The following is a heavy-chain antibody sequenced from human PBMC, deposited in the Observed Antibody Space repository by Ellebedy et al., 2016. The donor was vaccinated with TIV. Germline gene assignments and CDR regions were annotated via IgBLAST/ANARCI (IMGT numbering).Heavy chain of an antibody. V-gene: IGHV1-18*01. CDR2: IRDYNGNT. D-gene: IGHD2-15*01. CDR3: ARAGGWSSVHSYWYLDL. Sequence: AASVKVSCKASGYNFNTHGITWVRQAPGQGLEWLGWIRDYNGNTNYAQKLQDRVTMTIDTFRTTAYMELRSLRSDDTAMYYCARAGGWSSVHSYWYLDLWGRGTLVTVSS. J-gene: IGHJ2*01. CDR1: GYNFNTHG.